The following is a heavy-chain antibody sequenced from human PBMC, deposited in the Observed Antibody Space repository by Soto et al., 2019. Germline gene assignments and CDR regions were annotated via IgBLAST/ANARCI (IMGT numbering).Heavy chain of an antibody. J-gene: IGHJ5*02. V-gene: IGHV4-4*02. Sequence: QVQLEESGPGLVKPSGTQSLTCAVSGGSISSTHWWSWVRQSPGKGLEWIGEISHSGSTNYNPSLESRVTISLDKSKNQFSLKLSSVTAADTAMYYCASRGLGDNNYFDPWGQGILVTVSS. CDR1: GGSISSTHW. CDR2: ISHSGST. CDR3: ASRGLGDNNYFDP. D-gene: IGHD2-21*02.